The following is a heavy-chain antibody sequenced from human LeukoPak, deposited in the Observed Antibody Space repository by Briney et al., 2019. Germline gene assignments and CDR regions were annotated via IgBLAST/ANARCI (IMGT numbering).Heavy chain of an antibody. CDR3: ARDSGYDPNHYYYYLDV. V-gene: IGHV4-4*09. D-gene: IGHD5-12*01. CDR2: IYTSGST. J-gene: IGHJ6*03. CDR1: GGSISSYY. Sequence: PSETLSLTCTVSGGSISSYYWSWIRQPPGKGLEWIGYIYTSGSTNYNPSLKSRVTISVDTSKNQFSLKLSSVTAADTAVYYCARDSGYDPNHYYYYLDVWGKGTTVTVSS.